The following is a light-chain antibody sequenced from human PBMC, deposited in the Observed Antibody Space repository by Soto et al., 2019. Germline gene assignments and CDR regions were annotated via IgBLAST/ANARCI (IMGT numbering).Light chain of an antibody. CDR2: HVS. J-gene: IGLJ1*01. Sequence: QSVLTQPRSVSGSPGQSVIISCTGTSSDIGAYNYVSWYQQHPGKAPKLMIYHVSKRPSGVPDRFSGSKSGNAASLTISGLQAEDEADYYCCTDAGTYKVFGTGTKLTVL. CDR3: CTDAGTYKV. V-gene: IGLV2-11*01. CDR1: SSDIGAYNY.